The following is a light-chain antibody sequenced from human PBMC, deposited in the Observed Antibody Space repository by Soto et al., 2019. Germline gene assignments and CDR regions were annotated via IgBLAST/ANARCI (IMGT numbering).Light chain of an antibody. CDR3: QQYAASPRT. CDR2: GAS. V-gene: IGKV3-20*01. Sequence: EIVLTLSPGTLSLSPRERATLSCRASQSVSNNYLAGYQHRPGQAPRLLIYGASTRAPGIPDRFSGSGSGTDFTLTISRLEPEDFAVYYCQQYAASPRTFGQGTQVEV. J-gene: IGKJ1*01. CDR1: QSVSNNY.